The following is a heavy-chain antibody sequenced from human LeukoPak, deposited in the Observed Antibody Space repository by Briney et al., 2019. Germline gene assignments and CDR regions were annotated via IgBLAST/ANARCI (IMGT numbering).Heavy chain of an antibody. CDR1: GGSISSSSYY. V-gene: IGHV4-39*01. J-gene: IGHJ4*02. CDR2: IYYSGST. D-gene: IGHD2-15*01. Sequence: KPSETLSLTCTVSGGSISSSSYYWGWIRQPPGKGLEWIGSIYYSGSTYYNPSLKSRVTISVDTSKNQFSLKLSSVTAADTAVYYCARLLVRPDIVVVVAASLHSHFDYWGQGTLVTVSS. CDR3: ARLLVRPDIVVVVAASLHSHFDY.